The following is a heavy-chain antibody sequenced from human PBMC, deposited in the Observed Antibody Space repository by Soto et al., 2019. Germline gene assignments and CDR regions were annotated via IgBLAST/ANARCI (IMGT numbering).Heavy chain of an antibody. D-gene: IGHD1-26*01. CDR2: ISTSNGDT. J-gene: IGHJ4*02. CDR1: GYTFINYN. CDR3: ARDITGATGDY. V-gene: IGHV1-18*01. Sequence: GPEVQEPGASVRVSCKASGYTFINYNIFWVRQAPGQGLEWMGWISTSNGDTSYAQNFQGRVTMTTDTSTSTAYVELRSLRYDDTAVYYCARDITGATGDYWGQGTLVTVSS.